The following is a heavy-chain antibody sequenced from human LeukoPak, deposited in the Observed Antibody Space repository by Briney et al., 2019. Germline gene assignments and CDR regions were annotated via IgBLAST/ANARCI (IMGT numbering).Heavy chain of an antibody. V-gene: IGHV3-74*01. CDR2: VNTDGSAT. Sequence: GGSLRLSCAASGFTFSSNWMHWVHQAPGKGLVWVSYVNTDGSATTYADSVKGRFTISRDNAKNTLYLQMNSLRAEDTAVYYCARGGQGAVDYWGQGTLVTVSS. D-gene: IGHD3-16*01. J-gene: IGHJ4*02. CDR1: GFTFSSNW. CDR3: ARGGQGAVDY.